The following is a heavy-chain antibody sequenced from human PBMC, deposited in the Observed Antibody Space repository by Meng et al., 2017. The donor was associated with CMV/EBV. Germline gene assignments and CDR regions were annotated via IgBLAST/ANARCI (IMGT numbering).Heavy chain of an antibody. D-gene: IGHD6-19*01. Sequence: GESLRLSCAASGFTVSSNYMSWVRQAPGKGLEWVSVIYSGGSTYYADSVKGRFTISRDNSKNTLYLQMNSLRAEDTAVYYCARDGIAVAGTQGEYYYYGMDVWGQGTTVTVSS. CDR2: IYSGGST. J-gene: IGHJ6*02. CDR3: ARDGIAVAGTQGEYYYYGMDV. CDR1: GFTVSSNY. V-gene: IGHV3-53*01.